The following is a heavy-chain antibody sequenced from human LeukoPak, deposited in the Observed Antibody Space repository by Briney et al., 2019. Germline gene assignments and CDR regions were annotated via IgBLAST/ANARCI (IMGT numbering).Heavy chain of an antibody. J-gene: IGHJ1*01. Sequence: SETLSLTCTVSGGSISSYYWSWIRQPPGKGLEWIGYIYYSGSTNYNPSLKSRVTISVDTSRNQFSLKLSSVTAADTAVYYCARYTRGGYFQHWGQGTLVTVSS. D-gene: IGHD1-14*01. CDR3: ARYTRGGYFQH. CDR2: IYYSGST. V-gene: IGHV4-59*12. CDR1: GGSISSYY.